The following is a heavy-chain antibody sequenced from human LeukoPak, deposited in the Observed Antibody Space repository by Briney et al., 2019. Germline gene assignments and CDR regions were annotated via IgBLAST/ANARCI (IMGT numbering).Heavy chain of an antibody. V-gene: IGHV3-23*01. CDR2: ISGDGDST. J-gene: IGHJ4*02. Sequence: GGSLRLSCADSGFTFSSYAMSWVRQAPGKGLELVSGISGDGDSTHYADSVKGRFTISRDNSKNTLYLQMNSLRAEDTAVYYCARDGRGSYYFDYWGQGTLVTVSS. CDR1: GFTFSSYA. D-gene: IGHD1-26*01. CDR3: ARDGRGSYYFDY.